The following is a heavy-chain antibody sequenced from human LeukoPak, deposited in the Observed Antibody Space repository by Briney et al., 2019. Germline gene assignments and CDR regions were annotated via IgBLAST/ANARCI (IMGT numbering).Heavy chain of an antibody. CDR3: ARGVYGRFDS. CDR1: GFTFDAYE. D-gene: IGHD2/OR15-2a*01. CDR2: ISGSGRTI. V-gene: IGHV3-48*03. Sequence: PGGSLRLSCAASGFTFDAYEINWVRQAPGKGLEWVSYISGSGRTIYYADSVKGRFIISWDNAKNSVYLQMSRLRAEDTAVYYCARGVYGRFDSWGQGTLVTVSS. J-gene: IGHJ5*01.